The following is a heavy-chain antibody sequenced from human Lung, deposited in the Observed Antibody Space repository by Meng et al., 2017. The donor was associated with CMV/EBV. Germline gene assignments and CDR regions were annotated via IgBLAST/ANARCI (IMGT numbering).Heavy chain of an antibody. CDR1: GASISSGTRY. Sequence: GSLRLSCSVPGASISSGTRYWGWIRQPPGKGLEWIGSIYSGGQTFYSPSLRSRVTLAVDRTKNQFSLKMTSVTAADTAVYFCAKFPDRRDTGFWGRGALVTVSS. CDR2: IYSGGQT. D-gene: IGHD1-14*01. V-gene: IGHV4-39*01. CDR3: AKFPDRRDTGF. J-gene: IGHJ4*02.